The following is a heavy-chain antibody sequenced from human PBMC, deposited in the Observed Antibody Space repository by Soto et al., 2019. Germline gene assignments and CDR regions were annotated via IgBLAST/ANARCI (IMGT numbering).Heavy chain of an antibody. V-gene: IGHV1-69*01. CDR1: GGTFSSYA. D-gene: IGHD3-22*01. CDR2: IIPIFGTA. J-gene: IGHJ4*02. Sequence: QVQLVQSGAEVKKPGSSVKVSCKASGGTFSSYAISWVRQAPGQGLEWMGGIIPIFGTASYAQKFQGRVTITADESTSTAYMELSSLRSEDTAVYYCARDATNYYDSSGYRFDYWGQGTLVTVSS. CDR3: ARDATNYYDSSGYRFDY.